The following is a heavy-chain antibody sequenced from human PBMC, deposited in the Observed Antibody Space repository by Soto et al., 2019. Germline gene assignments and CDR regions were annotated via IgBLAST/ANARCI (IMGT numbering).Heavy chain of an antibody. V-gene: IGHV4-59*01. CDR3: ARPHTAMGYFDY. CDR2: IYYSGST. Sequence: SETLSLTCTVSGASISSYYWSWIRQPPGKGLEWIGYIYYSGSTHYNPSLNSRVSISVDTSKNQFSLKVSSVTAADTAVYYCARPHTAMGYFDYWGQGTLVTVS. D-gene: IGHD5-18*01. J-gene: IGHJ4*02. CDR1: GASISSYY.